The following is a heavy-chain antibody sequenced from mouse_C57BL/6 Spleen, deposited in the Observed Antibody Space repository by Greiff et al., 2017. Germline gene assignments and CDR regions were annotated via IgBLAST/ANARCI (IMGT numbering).Heavy chain of an antibody. CDR1: GFTFSSYG. V-gene: IGHV5-6*01. CDR2: LRSGGSYT. D-gene: IGHD3-3*01. Sequence: EVQGVESGGDLVKPGGSLKLSCAASGFTFSSYGMSWVRQTPDKRLEWVATLRSGGSYTYYPDSVKGRFTISRDNAKNTLCLQMSSLKSEDAAMYCCARHEGRVYYFDYWGQGTTLTVSS. CDR3: ARHEGRVYYFDY. J-gene: IGHJ2*01.